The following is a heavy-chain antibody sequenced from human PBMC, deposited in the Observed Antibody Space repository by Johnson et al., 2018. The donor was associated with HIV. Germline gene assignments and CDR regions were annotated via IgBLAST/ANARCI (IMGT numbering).Heavy chain of an antibody. Sequence: QVQLVESGGGVVQPGRSLRLSCAASGFTFSRYAMHWVRQAPGKGLEWVAVLSYDGSSKYYADSVKGRLTISRDNSKNTLYLQMNSLRAEDTAVYYCARDVIDAFDIWGQGTVVTVSS. CDR2: LSYDGSSK. J-gene: IGHJ3*02. CDR3: ARDVIDAFDI. CDR1: GFTFSRYA. D-gene: IGHD2-21*01. V-gene: IGHV3-30-3*01.